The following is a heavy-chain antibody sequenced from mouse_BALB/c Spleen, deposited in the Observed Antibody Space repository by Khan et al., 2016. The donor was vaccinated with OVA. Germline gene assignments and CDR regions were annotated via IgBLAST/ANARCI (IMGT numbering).Heavy chain of an antibody. CDR3: ARNSYRYGFTY. CDR1: GFSLITYG. Sequence: QVQLKESGPGLVQPSQSLSITCTVSGFSLITYGVHWVRQSPGKGLEWLGVIWSDGSTDYNAAFISRLIITKDNSKSQVFFKMNSLQADDTAIYYCARNSYRYGFTYWGRGTLVTVSA. J-gene: IGHJ3*01. D-gene: IGHD2-12*01. CDR2: IWSDGST. V-gene: IGHV2-4-1*01.